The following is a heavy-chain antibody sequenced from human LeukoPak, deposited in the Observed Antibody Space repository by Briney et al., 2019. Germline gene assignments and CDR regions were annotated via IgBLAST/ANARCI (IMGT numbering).Heavy chain of an antibody. J-gene: IGHJ4*02. CDR3: ARDLYYSGSGTYGY. Sequence: VGSLRLSCAASGFTFSSYSMNWVRQAPGTGLEWVSSISSSSSYIYYADSVKGGFTISRDNAKNSLYLQMNSLRAEDTAVYYCARDLYYSGSGTYGYWGQGTLVTVSS. D-gene: IGHD3-10*01. CDR1: GFTFSSYS. CDR2: ISSSSSYI. V-gene: IGHV3-21*01.